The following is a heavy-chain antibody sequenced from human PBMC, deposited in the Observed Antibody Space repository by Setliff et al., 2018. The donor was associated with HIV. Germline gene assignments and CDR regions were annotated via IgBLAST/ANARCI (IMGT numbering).Heavy chain of an antibody. V-gene: IGHV1-69*13. D-gene: IGHD2-15*01. CDR3: ARDSRDIVVVIAPEPEPYYYYGMDV. CDR1: GGTFNRYS. CDR2: IVPIFGTV. J-gene: IGHJ6*02. Sequence: ASVKVSCKASGGTFNRYSITWIRQAPGQGLEWMGGIVPIFGTVNYAQKLQGRVTITADESTSTAYMELSSLASADTAVYYCARDSRDIVVVIAPEPEPYYYYGMDVWGEGTTVTVSS.